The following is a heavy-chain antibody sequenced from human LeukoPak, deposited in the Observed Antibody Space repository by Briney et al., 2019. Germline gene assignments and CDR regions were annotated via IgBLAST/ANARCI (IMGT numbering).Heavy chain of an antibody. J-gene: IGHJ4*02. CDR1: GFSVSNNY. D-gene: IGHD3-22*01. V-gene: IGHV3-53*01. Sequence: GGSLRLSCAASGFSVSNNYMNWVRQAPGKGLEWVSAIYSGGSTYYADSVKGRFTISRDNSKKTLYLQMNSLRAEDTAVYYCAKLTNRYYYDSSVDYWGQGTLVTVSS. CDR2: IYSGGST. CDR3: AKLTNRYYYDSSVDY.